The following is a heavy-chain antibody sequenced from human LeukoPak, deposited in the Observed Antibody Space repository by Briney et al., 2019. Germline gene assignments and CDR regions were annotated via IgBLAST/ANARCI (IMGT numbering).Heavy chain of an antibody. CDR3: AREPGGVANYYGMDV. D-gene: IGHD2-15*01. J-gene: IGHJ6*04. CDR1: VYTFTKSY. V-gene: IGHV1-46*01. Sequence: ASVKVSCKASVYTFTKSYMHWVRQAPGQGLEWMGIINPSGGSTSYAQKFQGRVTMTRDTSTSTVYMELSSLRSEDTAVYYCAREPGGVANYYGMDVWGKGTTVTVSS. CDR2: INPSGGST.